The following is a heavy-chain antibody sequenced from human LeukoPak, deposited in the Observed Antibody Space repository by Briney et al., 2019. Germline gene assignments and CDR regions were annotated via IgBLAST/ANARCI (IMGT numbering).Heavy chain of an antibody. D-gene: IGHD5-18*01. V-gene: IGHV4-39*01. J-gene: IGHJ4*02. CDR3: ARQARGPDYSYEVDY. CDR2: IYYSGST. Sequence: NPSETLSLTCTVSGGSISSSSYYWGWIRQPPGKGLEWIGSIYYSGSTYYNPSLKSRVTISVDTSKNQFSLKLSSVTAADTAVYYCARQARGPDYSYEVDYWGQGTLVTVSS. CDR1: GGSISSSSYY.